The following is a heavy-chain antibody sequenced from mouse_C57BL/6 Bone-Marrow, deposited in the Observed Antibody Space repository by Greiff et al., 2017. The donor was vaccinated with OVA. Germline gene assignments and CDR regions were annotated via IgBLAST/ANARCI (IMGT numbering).Heavy chain of an antibody. D-gene: IGHD1-1*01. CDR1: GYTFTDYY. J-gene: IGHJ2*01. CDR3: AIQGVYYGSSYGY. CDR2: INPYNGGT. V-gene: IGHV1-19*01. Sequence: VQLQQSGPVLVKPGASVKMSCKASGYTFTDYYMNWVKQSHGKSLEWIGVINPYNGGTSYNQKFKGKATLTVDKSSSTAYMELNSLTSEDSAVYYCAIQGVYYGSSYGYWGQGTTLTVSS.